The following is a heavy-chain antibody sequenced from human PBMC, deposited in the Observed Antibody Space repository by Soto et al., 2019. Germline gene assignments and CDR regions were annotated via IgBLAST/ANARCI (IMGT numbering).Heavy chain of an antibody. Sequence: QVQLVESGGGVVQPGRSLRLSCAASGFTFSSYGMHWVRQAPGKGLEWVAVISYDGSNKYYADSVKGRFTISRDNSKNTLYLQMNSLSAEDTAVYYCAKEGSYSSGWSYFDYWGQGTLVTVSS. CDR2: ISYDGSNK. D-gene: IGHD6-19*01. CDR3: AKEGSYSSGWSYFDY. V-gene: IGHV3-30*18. J-gene: IGHJ4*02. CDR1: GFTFSSYG.